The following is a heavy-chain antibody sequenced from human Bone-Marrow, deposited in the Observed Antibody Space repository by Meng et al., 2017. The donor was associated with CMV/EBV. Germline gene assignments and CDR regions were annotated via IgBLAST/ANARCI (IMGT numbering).Heavy chain of an antibody. V-gene: IGHV3-7*01. J-gene: IGHJ6*02. CDR2: INEDGTEN. CDR3: ARDQPGGYCSGFCYYGMGV. D-gene: IGHD2-15*01. Sequence: GESLKIACAASGFTFSIYWMSWVRQAPGKGLEWVANINEDGTENNYADSVKGRFTISRDNAKKSLYLQMNSLRAEDTAVYYCARDQPGGYCSGFCYYGMGVWGQGTTVTVSS. CDR1: GFTFSIYW.